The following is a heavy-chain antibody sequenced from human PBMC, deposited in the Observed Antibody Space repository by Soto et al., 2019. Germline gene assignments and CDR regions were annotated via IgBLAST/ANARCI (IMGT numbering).Heavy chain of an antibody. CDR1: GGSISSGDYY. V-gene: IGHV4-30-4*01. CDR2: ISYSGST. CDR3: ASTPRTPMLNFRIWFDP. J-gene: IGHJ5*02. D-gene: IGHD3-16*01. Sequence: SETLSLTCTVSGGSISSGDYYWGWVRQPPGKGLEWIGYISYSGSTYQNPSLKSRLSISVDTSKNQFSLKLNSVTAADTAVYYCASTPRTPMLNFRIWFDPWGQGTLVTVSS.